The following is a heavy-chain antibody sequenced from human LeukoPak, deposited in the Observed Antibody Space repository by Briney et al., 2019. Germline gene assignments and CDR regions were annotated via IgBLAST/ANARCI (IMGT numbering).Heavy chain of an antibody. CDR1: GFTFSSYE. Sequence: PGGSLRLSRAASGFTFSSYEMNGVRQAPGKGLEWVSYISSSGSTIYYADSVKGRFTISRDNAKNSLYLQMNSLRAEDTAVYYCARARITMVRGPLDYWGQGTLVTVSS. V-gene: IGHV3-48*03. D-gene: IGHD3-10*01. J-gene: IGHJ4*02. CDR3: ARARITMVRGPLDY. CDR2: ISSSGSTI.